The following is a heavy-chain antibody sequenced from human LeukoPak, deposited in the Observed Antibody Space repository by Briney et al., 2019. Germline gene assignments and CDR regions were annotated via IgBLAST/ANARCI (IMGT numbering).Heavy chain of an antibody. V-gene: IGHV3-9*01. CDR3: AKVYGSGSYRYYFDY. CDR2: ISWNSGSI. D-gene: IGHD3-10*01. Sequence: GGSLRLSCAASGFTFYDYAMHWVRQAPGKGLEWVSGISWNSGSIGYADSVKGRFTISRDNAKNSLYLQMNSLRAEDTALYYCAKVYGSGSYRYYFDYWGQGTLVTVSS. CDR1: GFTFYDYA. J-gene: IGHJ4*02.